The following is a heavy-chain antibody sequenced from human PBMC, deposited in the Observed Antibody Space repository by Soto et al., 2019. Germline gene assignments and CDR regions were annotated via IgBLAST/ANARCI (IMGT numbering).Heavy chain of an antibody. CDR2: IIPIFGTA. CDR3: ASRFTSFNTMIEPQGWFDP. D-gene: IGHD3-22*01. CDR1: GGTFSSYA. J-gene: IGHJ5*02. V-gene: IGHV1-69*13. Sequence: SVKVSCKASGGTFSSYAISWVRQAPGQGLEWMGGIIPIFGTANYAQKFQGRVTITADESTSTAYMEPSSLRSEDTAVYYCASRFTSFNTMIEPQGWFDPWGQGTLVTVSS.